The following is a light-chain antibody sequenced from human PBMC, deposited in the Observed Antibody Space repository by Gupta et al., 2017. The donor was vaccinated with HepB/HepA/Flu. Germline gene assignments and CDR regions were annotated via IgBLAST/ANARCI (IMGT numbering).Light chain of an antibody. CDR1: RNFLWPSNNKDY. Sequence: IVVTQSPDSLTVAPGETATPTCRSNRNFLWPSNNKDYLAWYQQRPGKSPKLLISWASVRESGVPDRFTGSGSGTEFTLTITNVQAEDVATYYCHQYYDVPLSFGGGTKLDIK. CDR3: HQYYDVPLS. CDR2: WAS. V-gene: IGKV4-1*01. J-gene: IGKJ3*01.